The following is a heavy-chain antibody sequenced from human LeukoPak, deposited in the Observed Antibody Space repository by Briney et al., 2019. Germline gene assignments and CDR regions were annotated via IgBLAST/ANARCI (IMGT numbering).Heavy chain of an antibody. CDR2: INDDGRYT. D-gene: IGHD6-6*01. V-gene: IGHV3-74*01. CDR1: GFTFSGYW. Sequence: PGGSLRLSCAASGFTFSGYWMHWVRQVPGKGLVWVSRINDDGRYTVYADSVKGRFTISRDNAKNSLYLQMNSLRAEDTAVYYCARSSRLTFDYWGQGTLVTVSS. J-gene: IGHJ4*02. CDR3: ARSSRLTFDY.